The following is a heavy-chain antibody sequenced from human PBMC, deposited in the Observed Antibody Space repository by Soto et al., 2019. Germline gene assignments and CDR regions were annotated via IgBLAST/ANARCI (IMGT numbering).Heavy chain of an antibody. CDR2: IYYRGTT. D-gene: IGHD1-20*01. J-gene: IGHJ6*02. CDR1: GASVSSATHY. Sequence: SETLSLTCTVSGASVSSATHYWNWIRQPPGQPLEWIGYIYYRGTTNYNPSLRSRVTISLDRSNDQFSLKLSSVTAADTAVYYCARTRDNNINYYYALEVWGQGTTVTVSS. CDR3: ARTRDNNINYYYALEV. V-gene: IGHV4-61*01.